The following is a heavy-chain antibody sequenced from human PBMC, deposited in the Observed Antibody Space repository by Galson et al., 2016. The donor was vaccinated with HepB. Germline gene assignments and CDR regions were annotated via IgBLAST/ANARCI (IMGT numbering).Heavy chain of an antibody. CDR1: EFSFSDYG. CDR2: IGRDGERT. Sequence: SLRLSCAASEFSFSDYGMSWVRQASGKGLEWVSSIGRDGERTFYADSVRGRFTISRDNSKKTLYLQIDRLRADDTAVYYCASSTPSIWYEYLDNWGQGVLVTVAS. J-gene: IGHJ4*02. CDR3: ASSTPSIWYEYLDN. V-gene: IGHV3-23*01. D-gene: IGHD2-15*01.